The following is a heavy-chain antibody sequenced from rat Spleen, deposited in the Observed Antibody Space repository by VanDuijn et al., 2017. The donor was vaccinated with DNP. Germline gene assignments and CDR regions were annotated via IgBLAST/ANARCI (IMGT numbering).Heavy chain of an antibody. J-gene: IGHJ4*01. CDR3: ARHLDGSYYYGMDA. CDR2: ISTSGSRT. CDR1: GFTFNGYW. Sequence: EVQLVETGGGLVQPGKSLKLSCVASGFTFNGYWMFWIRQAPGKGLEWVASISTSGSRTYYPDSVKGRFTISRDNAKSSLYLQMNSLKSEDTATYYCARHLDGSYYYGMDAWGQGTSVTVSS. D-gene: IGHD1-12*02. V-gene: IGHV5-58*01.